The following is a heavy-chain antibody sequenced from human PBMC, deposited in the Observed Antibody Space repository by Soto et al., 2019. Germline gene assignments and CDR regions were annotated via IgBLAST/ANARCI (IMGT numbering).Heavy chain of an antibody. CDR2: ISAYNGNT. V-gene: IGHV1-18*01. Sequence: QDQLVQSGVEVKKPGASVKVSCKASGYSFTNYGITWVRQAPGQGFAWMGWISAYNGNTNYAQKFQGRVTMTTDASTSTAYLELRSLRSDDRAVYYCARDRGVAPPVAGNTNSYYDLDVWGKGTTVTVSS. CDR3: ARDRGVAPPVAGNTNSYYDLDV. J-gene: IGHJ6*03. D-gene: IGHD6-19*01. CDR1: GYSFTNYG.